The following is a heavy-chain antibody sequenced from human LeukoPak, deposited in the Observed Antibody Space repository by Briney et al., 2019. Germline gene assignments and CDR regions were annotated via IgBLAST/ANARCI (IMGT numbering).Heavy chain of an antibody. CDR1: GFTVSSNY. J-gene: IGHJ4*02. Sequence: GRSLRLSCAASGFTVSSNYMSWVRQAPWKGLEWVSVIYSGGSTYYADSVKGRFTISRDNSKNTLYLQMNSLRGEDTAVYYCAKDLSVVVVPAAIPEPFDYWGQGTLVTVSS. CDR3: AKDLSVVVVPAAIPEPFDY. CDR2: IYSGGST. V-gene: IGHV3-53*01. D-gene: IGHD2-2*02.